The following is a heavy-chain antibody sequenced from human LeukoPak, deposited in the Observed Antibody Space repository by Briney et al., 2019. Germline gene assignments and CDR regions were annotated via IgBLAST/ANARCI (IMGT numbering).Heavy chain of an antibody. CDR2: MNPNSGNT. Sequence: LEWMGWMNPNSGNTSYAQKFQGRVTMTRNTSISTAYMELSSLRSEDTAVYYCASGTYSSSYWGQGTLVTVSS. CDR3: ASGTYSSSY. J-gene: IGHJ4*02. V-gene: IGHV1-8*01. D-gene: IGHD6-13*01.